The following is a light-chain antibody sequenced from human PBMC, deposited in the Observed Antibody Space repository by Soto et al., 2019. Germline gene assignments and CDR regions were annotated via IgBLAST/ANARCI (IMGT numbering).Light chain of an antibody. CDR3: AAWDDSLKGYV. V-gene: IGLV1-44*01. CDR2: SNN. CDR1: SSNIGSNN. J-gene: IGLJ1*01. Sequence: QSVLTQPPSASGTPGQRVTISCSGSSSNIGSNNVNWYQQLPGTAPKLLIYSNNQRPSGVPDRFSGSKSGTSASLAISGLQSEDEADYYCAAWDDSLKGYVFGTGTKLTVL.